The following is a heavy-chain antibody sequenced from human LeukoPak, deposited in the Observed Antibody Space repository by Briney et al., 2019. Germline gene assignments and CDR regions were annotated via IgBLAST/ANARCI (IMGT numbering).Heavy chain of an antibody. D-gene: IGHD5-12*01. Sequence: PSETLSLTCTVSGGSISSYYWSWIRQPPGKGPEWIGCIYYSGSTNYNPSLKSRVTISVDTSNNQFSLKPSAVTAADTAVYYCARAEDIVATIFDYWGQGTLVTVSS. V-gene: IGHV4-59*01. CDR1: GGSISSYY. CDR2: IYYSGST. CDR3: ARAEDIVATIFDY. J-gene: IGHJ4*02.